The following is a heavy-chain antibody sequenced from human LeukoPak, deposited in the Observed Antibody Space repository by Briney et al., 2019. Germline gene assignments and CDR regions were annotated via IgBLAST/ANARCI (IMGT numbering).Heavy chain of an antibody. Sequence: GAAVKLSCKASGYTFTSYGISWERQAHGQGIERMGFISAYNGNTNYAQKLQGRVTMTTDTSTSTAYMELRSLRSDDTAVYYCASLPRKGGSYSMGFDYWGQGTLVTVSS. V-gene: IGHV1-18*01. CDR1: GYTFTSYG. J-gene: IGHJ4*02. CDR3: ASLPRKGGSYSMGFDY. CDR2: ISAYNGNT. D-gene: IGHD1-26*01.